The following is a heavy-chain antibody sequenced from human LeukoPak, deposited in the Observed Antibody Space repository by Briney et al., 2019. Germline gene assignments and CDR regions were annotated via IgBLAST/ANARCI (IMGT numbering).Heavy chain of an antibody. V-gene: IGHV4-4*07. J-gene: IGHJ4*02. CDR1: GGSISSYY. CDR3: AREVDTAMVSETYYFDY. Sequence: PSETLSLTCTVSGGSISSYYWSWIRQPAGKGLEWIGRIYTSGSTNYNPSLKSRVTISVDTSKNLFSLKLGSVTAADTAFYYCAREVDTAMVSETYYFDYWGQGTLVTVSS. D-gene: IGHD5-18*01. CDR2: IYTSGST.